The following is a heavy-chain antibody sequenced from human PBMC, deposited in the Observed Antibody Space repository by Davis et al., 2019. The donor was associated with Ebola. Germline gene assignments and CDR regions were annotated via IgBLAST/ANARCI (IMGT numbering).Heavy chain of an antibody. CDR1: GFSLRPSGMR. Sequence: SGPTLVKPTQTVTLTCTFSGFSLRPSGMRVSWIRQPPGKALEWLAHIDRDDDKSYSPSLKNRLTISKGTSSTQVLLTITNVDPVDTATYYCARMHGLTRVLDSWGQGTLVTVS. D-gene: IGHD4-17*01. CDR3: ARMHGLTRVLDS. CDR2: IDRDDDK. V-gene: IGHV2-70*04. J-gene: IGHJ4*02.